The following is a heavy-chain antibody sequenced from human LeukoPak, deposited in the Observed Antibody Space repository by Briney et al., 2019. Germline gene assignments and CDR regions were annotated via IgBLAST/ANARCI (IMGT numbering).Heavy chain of an antibody. Sequence: ASVKVSCKVSGYSFTELAMHWVRQPPGKGREWMGGFRPEEGKTIYAQKFQGRVTVTEDTSTDTAYMELSSLRSEDTAVYYCATRFYYGSGLHHWGQGTLVTVSS. CDR2: FRPEEGKT. CDR3: ATRFYYGSGLHH. J-gene: IGHJ5*02. CDR1: GYSFTELA. D-gene: IGHD3-10*01. V-gene: IGHV1-24*01.